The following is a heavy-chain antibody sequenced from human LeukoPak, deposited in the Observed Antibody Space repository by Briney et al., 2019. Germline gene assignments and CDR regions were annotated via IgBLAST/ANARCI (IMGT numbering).Heavy chain of an antibody. Sequence: GGSLRLSCAASGFTFSSFAITWVRQAPGKGLEWVAVISYDGSNKYYADSVKGRFTISRDNSKNTLYLQMNSLRAEDTAVYYCARELLWFGEFNTEYDYWGQGTLVTVSS. CDR2: ISYDGSNK. CDR3: ARELLWFGEFNTEYDY. J-gene: IGHJ4*02. D-gene: IGHD3-10*01. V-gene: IGHV3-30-3*01. CDR1: GFTFSSFA.